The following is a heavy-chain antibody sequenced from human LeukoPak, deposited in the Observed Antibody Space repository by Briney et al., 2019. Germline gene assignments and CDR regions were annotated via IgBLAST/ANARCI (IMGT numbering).Heavy chain of an antibody. CDR2: IYTSGST. D-gene: IGHD6-19*01. CDR1: GGSISSGSYY. Sequence: SETLSLTCTVSGGSISSGSYYWSWIRQPAGKGLEWIGRIYTSGSTNYNPSLKSRVTISVDTSKNQFSLKLSSVTAADTAVYYCARGRAVALRHIHYYMDVWGKGTTVTVSS. CDR3: ARGRAVALRHIHYYMDV. J-gene: IGHJ6*03. V-gene: IGHV4-61*02.